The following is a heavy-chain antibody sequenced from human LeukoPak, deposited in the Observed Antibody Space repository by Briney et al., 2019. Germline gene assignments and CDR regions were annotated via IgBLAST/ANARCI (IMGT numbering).Heavy chain of an antibody. CDR1: GGTFSSYA. V-gene: IGHV1-69*04. D-gene: IGHD3-10*01. CDR2: IIPILGIA. Sequence: SVKVSCKASGGTFSSYAISWVRQAPGQGLGWMGRIIPILGIANYAQKFQGRVTITADKSTSTAYMELSSLRSEDTAVYYCASTYYYGSGSYQLQNWFDPWGQGTLVTVSS. J-gene: IGHJ5*02. CDR3: ASTYYYGSGSYQLQNWFDP.